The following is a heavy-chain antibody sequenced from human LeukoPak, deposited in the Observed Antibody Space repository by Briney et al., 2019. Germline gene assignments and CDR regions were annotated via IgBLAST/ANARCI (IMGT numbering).Heavy chain of an antibody. CDR3: ARSDYVLQALYDY. Sequence: SETLSLTCTVSGGSISSYYWSWIRQPPGKGLEWIGYIYYSGSTNYNPSLKSRVTISVDTSKNQFSLKLSSVTAADTAVYYCARSDYVLQALYDYWGQGTLVTVSS. D-gene: IGHD2/OR15-2a*01. J-gene: IGHJ4*02. CDR2: IYYSGST. CDR1: GGSISSYY. V-gene: IGHV4-59*01.